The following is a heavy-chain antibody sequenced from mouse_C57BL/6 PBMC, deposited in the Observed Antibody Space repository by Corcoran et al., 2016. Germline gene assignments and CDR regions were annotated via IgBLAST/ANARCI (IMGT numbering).Heavy chain of an antibody. CDR1: GYTFTTYG. CDR2: INTYSGVP. V-gene: IGHV9-3*01. CDR3: ARNSPYYFDY. J-gene: IGHJ2*01. Sequence: QIQLVQSGPELKKPGETVKISCKASGYTFTTYGMSWVKQAPGKGLKWMGWINTYSGVPTYADDFKGRFAFSLETSASTAYLQINNLKNEDTATYFCARNSPYYFDYWGQGTTLTVSS.